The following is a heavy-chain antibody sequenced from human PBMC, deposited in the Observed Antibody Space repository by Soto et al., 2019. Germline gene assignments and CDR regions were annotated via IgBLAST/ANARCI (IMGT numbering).Heavy chain of an antibody. Sequence: EVQLVESGGGLVQPGGSLRLSCAASGFTFSSYWMHWVRQAPGKGLVWVSRINSDGSSTRYADSVKGRFTISRDNAKNTLYLQMNSLRAEDTAVYYCARATGITQFTVWVEAFDIWGQGTMVTVSS. CDR3: ARATGITQFTVWVEAFDI. D-gene: IGHD1-20*01. CDR2: INSDGSST. CDR1: GFTFSSYW. V-gene: IGHV3-74*01. J-gene: IGHJ3*02.